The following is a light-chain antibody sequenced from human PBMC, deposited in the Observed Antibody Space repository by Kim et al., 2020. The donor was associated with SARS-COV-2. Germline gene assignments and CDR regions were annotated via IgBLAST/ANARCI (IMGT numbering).Light chain of an antibody. Sequence: GQSITISCTRTSSDVGGYNYVSWYQQHPGKAPNLMIYDVSNRPSEVSNRFSGSKSGNTASLTISGLQAEDEADYYCSSYTSSSTLVFGGGTKLTVL. CDR2: DVS. V-gene: IGLV2-14*03. CDR1: SSDVGGYNY. J-gene: IGLJ3*02. CDR3: SSYTSSSTLV.